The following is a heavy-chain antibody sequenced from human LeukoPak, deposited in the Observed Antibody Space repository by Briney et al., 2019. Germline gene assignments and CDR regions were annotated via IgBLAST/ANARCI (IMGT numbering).Heavy chain of an antibody. Sequence: SETLSLTCTVSGYSISSGYYWGWIRQPPGKGLEWIGSIYHSGSTYYNPSLKSRVTISVDTSKNQFSLKLSSVTAADTAVYYCARDSHQYYDSSGYYSFDYWGQGTLVTVSS. J-gene: IGHJ4*02. CDR3: ARDSHQYYDSSGYYSFDY. CDR1: GYSISSGYY. CDR2: IYHSGST. V-gene: IGHV4-38-2*02. D-gene: IGHD3-22*01.